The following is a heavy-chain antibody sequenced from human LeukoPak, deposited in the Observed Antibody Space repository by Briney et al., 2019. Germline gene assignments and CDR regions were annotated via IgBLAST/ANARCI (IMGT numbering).Heavy chain of an antibody. CDR2: IYSGGST. D-gene: IGHD2-2*01. Sequence: PGGSLRLSCAASGFTVSSNYMSWVHQAPGKGLEWVSVIYSGGSTYYADSVKGRFTISRDNSKNTLYLQMNSLRAEDTAVYYCARFYCSSTSCYNNYYYMDVWGKGTTVTISS. V-gene: IGHV3-66*01. J-gene: IGHJ6*03. CDR1: GFTVSSNY. CDR3: ARFYCSSTSCYNNYYYMDV.